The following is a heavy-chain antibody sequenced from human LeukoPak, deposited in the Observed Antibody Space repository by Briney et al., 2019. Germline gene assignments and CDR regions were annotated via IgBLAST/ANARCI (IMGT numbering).Heavy chain of an antibody. J-gene: IGHJ5*02. D-gene: IGHD3-10*01. CDR3: ARRGPPRTLLRGVKSGWFDP. Sequence: SETLSLTCTVSGGSISGYYWSWIRQPAGKGLEWIGRIYTSGSTNYNPSLKSRVTMSVDTSKNQFSLKLSSVTAADTAVYYCARRGPPRTLLRGVKSGWFDPWGQGTLVTVSS. V-gene: IGHV4-4*07. CDR2: IYTSGST. CDR1: GGSISGYY.